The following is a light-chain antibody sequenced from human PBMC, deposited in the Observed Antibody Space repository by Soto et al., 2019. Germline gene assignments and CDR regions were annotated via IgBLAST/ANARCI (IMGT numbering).Light chain of an antibody. CDR1: QIVSSSS. V-gene: IGKV3D-20*01. Sequence: EIVLTQSPATLSLSPGEGATLSCGASQIVSSSSLAWYQQKPGLAPRLLIYDVSSRATGIPDRLSGSGSGTDFTLTISRLEPEDFAVYYCQQYAGSPLTFGGGTKVEIK. CDR3: QQYAGSPLT. CDR2: DVS. J-gene: IGKJ4*01.